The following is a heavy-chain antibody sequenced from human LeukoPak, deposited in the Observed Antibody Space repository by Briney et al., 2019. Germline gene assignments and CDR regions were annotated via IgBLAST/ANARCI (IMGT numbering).Heavy chain of an antibody. J-gene: IGHJ4*02. CDR3: ARAASSGPAYYFDY. CDR1: GFTFSSYG. D-gene: IGHD2-2*01. Sequence: GGSLRLSCAASGFTFSSYGMHWVRQAPGKGLEWVAVIWYDGSNKYYADSVKGRFTISRDNSKNTLYLQMNSLRAEDTAVYYCARAASSGPAYYFDYWGQGTLATVSS. CDR2: IWYDGSNK. V-gene: IGHV3-33*01.